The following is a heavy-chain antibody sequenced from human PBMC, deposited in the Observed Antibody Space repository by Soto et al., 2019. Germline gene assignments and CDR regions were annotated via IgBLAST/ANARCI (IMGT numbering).Heavy chain of an antibody. D-gene: IGHD3-22*01. Sequence: SVKVSCKASGFTFTSSAVQWVRQARGQRLEWIGWIVVGSGNTNYAQKFQERVTITRDMSTSTAYMELSSLRSEDTAVYYCASLRPYYYDSSGYYFNAFDIWGQGTMVTVSS. CDR1: GFTFTSSA. V-gene: IGHV1-58*01. J-gene: IGHJ3*02. CDR2: IVVGSGNT. CDR3: ASLRPYYYDSSGYYFNAFDI.